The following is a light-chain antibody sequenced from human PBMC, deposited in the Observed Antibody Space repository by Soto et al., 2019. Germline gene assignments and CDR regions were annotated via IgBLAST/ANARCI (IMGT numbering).Light chain of an antibody. CDR3: GAWDSGLSDMV. V-gene: IGLV1-51*01. CDR1: TSNIGKNF. Sequence: QSVLTQPPSISAAPGHTITISCSGSTSNIGKNFVAWYQQRPGTGPTVVIYDNYERPSAIPDRFSGSRSGTSATLTISGLQTGDEADYYCGAWDSGLSDMVFGGGTKVTVL. CDR2: DNY. J-gene: IGLJ2*01.